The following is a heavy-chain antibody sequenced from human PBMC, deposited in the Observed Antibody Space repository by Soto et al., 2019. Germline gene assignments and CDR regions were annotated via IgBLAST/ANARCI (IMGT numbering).Heavy chain of an antibody. V-gene: IGHV1-46*01. J-gene: IGHJ6*04. Sequence: ASVKVSCKASGYTFTSYYMHWVRQAPGQGLEWMAIIKPSGGSTSYAQKFQGRVTMTRDTSTSTVYMELSSPRSEDTAVYYCARAIVVAAAAQYYYHGMDVWGEGTTVTVSS. CDR3: ARAIVVAAAAQYYYHGMDV. CDR2: IKPSGGST. D-gene: IGHD6-13*01. CDR1: GYTFTSYY.